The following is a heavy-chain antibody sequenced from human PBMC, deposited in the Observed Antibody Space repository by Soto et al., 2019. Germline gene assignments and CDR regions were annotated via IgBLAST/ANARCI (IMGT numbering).Heavy chain of an antibody. J-gene: IGHJ4*02. CDR1: GFTFSSYA. CDR2: ISGSGGST. Sequence: GGSLRLSCAASGFTFSSYAMSWVRQAPGKGLEWVSAISGSGGSTYYADSVKGRFTISRDNSKNTLYLQMNSLRAEDTAVYYSAKAGHLGELSCVDYWGQGTLVTVSS. D-gene: IGHD3-16*02. CDR3: AKAGHLGELSCVDY. V-gene: IGHV3-23*01.